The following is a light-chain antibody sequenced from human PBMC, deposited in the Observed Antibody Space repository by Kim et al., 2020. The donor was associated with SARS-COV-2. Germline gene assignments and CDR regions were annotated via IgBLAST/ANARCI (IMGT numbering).Light chain of an antibody. CDR3: QQYSSPPLLT. CDR2: GTA. Sequence: PGEVSSLTCRAIQSVSRGYLAWYQQKRGQPPRLLIYGTANRATGIPDRFSGSGSGTDFTLTISRLEPEDFAVYYCQQYSSPPLLTFGGGTKVDIK. J-gene: IGKJ4*01. CDR1: QSVSRGY. V-gene: IGKV3-20*01.